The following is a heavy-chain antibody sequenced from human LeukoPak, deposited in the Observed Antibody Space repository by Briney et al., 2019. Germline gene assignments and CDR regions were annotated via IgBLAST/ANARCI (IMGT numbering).Heavy chain of an antibody. D-gene: IGHD5-24*01. J-gene: IGHJ4*02. Sequence: GGSLRLSCAASGFTVSSSYMSWVRQAPGKGLEWVSVFYSGGKTYYTDSVKGRFTISRDNSKNTLYLHMNSLRAEDTATYYCVKDRKPDGRYNFDYWGPGTLVTVSS. V-gene: IGHV3-53*01. CDR3: VKDRKPDGRYNFDY. CDR1: GFTVSSSY. CDR2: FYSGGKT.